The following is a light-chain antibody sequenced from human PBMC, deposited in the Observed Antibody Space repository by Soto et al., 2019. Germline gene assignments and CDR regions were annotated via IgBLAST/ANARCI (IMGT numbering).Light chain of an antibody. CDR2: GVS. J-gene: IGLJ3*02. V-gene: IGLV2-14*01. CDR3: SSYTSSSTVV. CDR1: SSDVGGYNY. Sequence: QSALTQPASVSGSPGQSITISCIGSSSDVGGYNYVSWYQHHPGKAPKLMIYGVSNRPSGVSNRFSGSKSDNTASLTISGLQSEDEADYYCSSYTSSSTVVFGGGTKLTVL.